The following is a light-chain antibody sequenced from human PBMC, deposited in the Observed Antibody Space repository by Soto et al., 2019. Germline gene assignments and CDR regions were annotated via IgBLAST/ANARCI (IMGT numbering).Light chain of an antibody. V-gene: IGKV3-15*01. CDR2: GAS. CDR1: QSVSSN. CDR3: QQYNNWPRT. J-gene: IGKJ1*01. Sequence: EIVMTQSPATLSVSPGERATLSCRASQSVSSNLAWYQQKPGQAPRLFIYGASTRATGVPARFSGSGSGTEFTLTISSLQSEDFAIYYCQQYNNWPRTFGRGTKVEVK.